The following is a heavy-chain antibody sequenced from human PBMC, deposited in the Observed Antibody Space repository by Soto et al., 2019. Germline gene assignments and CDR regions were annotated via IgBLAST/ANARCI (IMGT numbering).Heavy chain of an antibody. CDR1: GFTFSTYA. J-gene: IGHJ5*02. Sequence: GGSLRLSCAASGFTFSTYAMNGVRQAPGKGLEWVSSITSGGATYYADSVKGRFTISRDNSKNTVYLQMNSLGVEDTALYYCAKGSAGIIDRITWFDPWGQGTLVTVSS. D-gene: IGHD3-10*01. CDR2: ITSGGAT. CDR3: AKGSAGIIDRITWFDP. V-gene: IGHV3-23*01.